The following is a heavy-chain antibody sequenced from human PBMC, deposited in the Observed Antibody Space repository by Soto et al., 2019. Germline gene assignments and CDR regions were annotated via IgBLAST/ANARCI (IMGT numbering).Heavy chain of an antibody. CDR2: TYYRSKWYN. J-gene: IGHJ6*02. V-gene: IGHV6-1*01. CDR3: ARENYPLGYGSSTSCYVFYYYGMDV. CDR1: GDSVSSNNAA. Sequence: SQTLSLTCAISGDSVSSNNAAWNWIRQSPSRGLEWLGRTYYRSKWYNDYAVSVKSRITINPDTSKNQFSLQLNSVTPEDTAVYYWARENYPLGYGSSTSCYVFYYYGMDVWGQWTTVTVSS. D-gene: IGHD2-2*01.